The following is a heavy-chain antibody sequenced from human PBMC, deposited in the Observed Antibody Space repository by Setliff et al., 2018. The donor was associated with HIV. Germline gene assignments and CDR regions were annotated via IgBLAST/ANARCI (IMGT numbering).Heavy chain of an antibody. D-gene: IGHD4-17*01. V-gene: IGHV4-59*11. CDR2: IYSTGST. Sequence: PSETLSLTCTVSGPSINIHYWSWIRQSPGKGFEWIGYIYSTGSTNYSPSLQSRVTISMVASRNQFSLKVTSVTAADTAVYYCAKGAGFYGDYTFDHWGQGRQVTVS. CDR3: AKGAGFYGDYTFDH. J-gene: IGHJ4*02. CDR1: GPSINIHY.